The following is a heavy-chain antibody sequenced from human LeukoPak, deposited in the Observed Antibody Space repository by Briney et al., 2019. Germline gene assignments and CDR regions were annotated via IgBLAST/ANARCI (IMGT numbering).Heavy chain of an antibody. CDR3: ARVGEDVVVIGAARGAAFDI. CDR1: GRTFSNYG. Sequence: ASVTVSCKASGRTFSNYGITWVRQAPGQGLEWMGWISALNDKRNYAQKFQGRVTMTTDTSTSTAYMDLRSLRSDDTAVYYCARVGEDVVVIGAARGAAFDIWGQGTVVTVSS. D-gene: IGHD2-2*01. J-gene: IGHJ3*02. CDR2: ISALNDKR. V-gene: IGHV1-18*01.